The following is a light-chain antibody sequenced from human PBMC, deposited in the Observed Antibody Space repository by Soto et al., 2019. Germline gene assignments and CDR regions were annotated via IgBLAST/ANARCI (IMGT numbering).Light chain of an antibody. Sequence: DIQMPQSPSSVSASVGDRVTITCRARQGISSWLAWYQQKPGKAPNLLIHTASSLQSGVPSRFSGSGSGTDFTLTISSLQPVAFAPYYCQQANSFPLSFGGGTKVEIK. J-gene: IGKJ4*01. CDR1: QGISSW. V-gene: IGKV1-12*01. CDR2: TAS. CDR3: QQANSFPLS.